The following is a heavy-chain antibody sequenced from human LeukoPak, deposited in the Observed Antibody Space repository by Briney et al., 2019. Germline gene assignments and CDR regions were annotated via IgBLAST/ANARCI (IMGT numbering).Heavy chain of an antibody. J-gene: IGHJ4*02. D-gene: IGHD3-22*01. Sequence: PGGSLRLSCVASGFPFSSYWMTWVRQAPGKGLEWLSYISSSSSTIYYADSVKGRFTISRDNAKNSLYLQMNSLRAEDTAVYYCARGSTYYDSSGQVPFDYWGQGTLVTVSS. CDR3: ARGSTYYDSSGQVPFDY. V-gene: IGHV3-48*01. CDR1: GFPFSSYW. CDR2: ISSSSSTI.